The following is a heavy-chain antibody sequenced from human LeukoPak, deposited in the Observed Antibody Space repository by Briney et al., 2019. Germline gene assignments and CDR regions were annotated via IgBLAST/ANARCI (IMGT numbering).Heavy chain of an antibody. CDR2: ISGSGGTT. CDR3: ARGTYYYDSSGYPTDY. J-gene: IGHJ4*02. CDR1: GFTFSNYA. Sequence: GGSLRLSCAASGFTFSNYAMSWVRQAPGKGLEWVSLISGSGGTTYYADSVKGWFTISRDNSKSTLYLQMNSLRAEDTAVYYCARGTYYYDSSGYPTDYWGQGTLVTVSS. V-gene: IGHV3-23*01. D-gene: IGHD3-22*01.